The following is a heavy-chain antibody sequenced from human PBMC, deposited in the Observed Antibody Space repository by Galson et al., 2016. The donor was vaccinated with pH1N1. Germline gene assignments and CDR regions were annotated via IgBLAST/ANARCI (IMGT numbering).Heavy chain of an antibody. CDR2: IKQDGSEK. CDR3: ARAIAAADSA. CDR1: GFTFSNYW. D-gene: IGHD6-13*01. Sequence: SLRLSCAGSGFTFSNYWMTWVRQAPGKGLEWVANIKQDGSEKLYVASVKGRFTISRDNAKNSLSLQMNSLRAEDTAVYYCARAIAAADSAWGQGTKVTVSS. J-gene: IGHJ3*01. V-gene: IGHV3-7*01.